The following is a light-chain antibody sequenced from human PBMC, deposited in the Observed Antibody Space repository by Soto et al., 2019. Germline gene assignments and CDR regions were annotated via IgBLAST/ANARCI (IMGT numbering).Light chain of an antibody. CDR3: ALWDDSLNGPV. Sequence: QSALTQPPSASGTPGQRVTISCSGSNSNIGTYTVNWYQQLPGTAPKLLIYSNNQRPSGVPDRFSGSKSGTSASLAISGLQSEDEADYYCALWDDSLNGPVFGGGTKLTVL. CDR1: NSNIGTYT. V-gene: IGLV1-44*01. J-gene: IGLJ2*01. CDR2: SNN.